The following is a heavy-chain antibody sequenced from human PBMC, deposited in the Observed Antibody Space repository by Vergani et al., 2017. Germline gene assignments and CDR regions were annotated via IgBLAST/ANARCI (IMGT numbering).Heavy chain of an antibody. CDR3: AKDLTYGTRSYPDY. CDR1: GFTFSRYG. J-gene: IGHJ4*02. D-gene: IGHD4-23*01. V-gene: IGHV3-30*18. Sequence: QVQLVESGGGVVQPGRSLRLSCAASGFTFSRYGMHWVRQAPGKGLEWVAVISYDGSNKYYADSVKGRFTISRDNSKNTLYLQMNSLRAEDTAVYYCAKDLTYGTRSYPDYWGQGTLVTVSS. CDR2: ISYDGSNK.